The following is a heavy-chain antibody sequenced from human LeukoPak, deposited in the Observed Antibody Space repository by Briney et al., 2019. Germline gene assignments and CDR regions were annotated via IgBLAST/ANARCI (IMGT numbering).Heavy chain of an antibody. V-gene: IGHV1-24*01. J-gene: IGHJ4*02. D-gene: IGHD1-26*01. CDR3: ATATSGSYYGWYYFDY. CDR1: GYTLTELS. Sequence: ASVKVSCKVSGYTLTELSMHWVRQAPGKGLEWMGGFDPEDGETIYAQKFQGRVTMTEDTSTDTAYMELSSLRSEDTAVYYCATATSGSYYGWYYFDYWGQGTLVTVSS. CDR2: FDPEDGET.